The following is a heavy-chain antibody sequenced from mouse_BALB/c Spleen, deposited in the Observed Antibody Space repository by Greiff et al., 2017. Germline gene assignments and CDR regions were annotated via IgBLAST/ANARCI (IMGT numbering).Heavy chain of an antibody. CDR3: ARDGGLLRYFDV. Sequence: VKLVESGPGLVAPSQSLSITCTVSGFSLTSYGVHWVRQPPGKGLEWLGVIWAGGSTNYNSALMSRLSISKDNSKSQVFLKMNSLQTDDPAMYYCARDGGLLRYFDVWGAGTTVTVSS. J-gene: IGHJ1*01. D-gene: IGHD2-3*01. CDR1: GFSLTSYG. CDR2: IWAGGST. V-gene: IGHV2-9*02.